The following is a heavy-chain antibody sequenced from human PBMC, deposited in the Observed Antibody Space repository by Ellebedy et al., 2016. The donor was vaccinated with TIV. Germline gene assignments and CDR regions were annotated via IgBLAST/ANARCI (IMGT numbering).Heavy chain of an antibody. D-gene: IGHD3-10*01. CDR1: GFPFSDYD. V-gene: IGHV3-23*01. CDR3: RAYGSGSRRAFEH. J-gene: IGHJ4*02. CDR2: ITNGGAGT. Sequence: GESPKISCAASGFPFSDYDMSWVRQAPGQGPEWVSAITNGGAGTYYGNSVKGQFTISRDNSKNTVYLQMNSLRAEDTALYYCRAYGSGSRRAFEHWGQGTLVTVSS.